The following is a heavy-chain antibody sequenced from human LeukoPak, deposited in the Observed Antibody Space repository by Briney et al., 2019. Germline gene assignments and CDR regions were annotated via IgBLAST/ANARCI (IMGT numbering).Heavy chain of an antibody. D-gene: IGHD6-13*01. Sequence: ASVKVSCKASGYTFTGYYMHWVRQAPGQGLEWMGWINPNSGGTNYAQKFQGWVTMTRDTSISTAYMELSRLRSDDTAVYYCARGMQGSSWSIDYWGQGTLVTVSS. CDR3: ARGMQGSSWSIDY. CDR1: GYTFTGYY. J-gene: IGHJ4*02. V-gene: IGHV1-2*04. CDR2: INPNSGGT.